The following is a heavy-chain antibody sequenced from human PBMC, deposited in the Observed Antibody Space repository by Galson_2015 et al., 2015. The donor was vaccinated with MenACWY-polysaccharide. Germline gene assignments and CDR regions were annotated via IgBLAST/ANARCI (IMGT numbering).Heavy chain of an antibody. D-gene: IGHD6-19*01. V-gene: IGHV3-7*01. Sequence: SLRLSCAASGFTFSGFWMSCVRQAPGKGLEWVANIKQDGSEKYYVDSVKGRFTISRDNAKNSLYLQMNSLRAEDTAVYYCARYRDSSGRRFDYWGQGTLVTVSS. CDR2: IKQDGSEK. J-gene: IGHJ4*02. CDR1: GFTFSGFW. CDR3: ARYRDSSGRRFDY.